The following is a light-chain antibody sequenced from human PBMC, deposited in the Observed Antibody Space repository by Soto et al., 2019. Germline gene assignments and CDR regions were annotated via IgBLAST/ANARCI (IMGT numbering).Light chain of an antibody. V-gene: IGLV2-14*01. Sequence: QSVLTQPASVSGSPGQSITISCTGTSSDVGDYNFVSWYQQHPGKAPKLMIYEVSNRPSGVSDRFSGSKSGNTASLTISGLQAADEADYYCSAYTSSTTLGVFGGGTKLTAL. CDR3: SAYTSSTTLGV. J-gene: IGLJ2*01. CDR1: SSDVGDYNF. CDR2: EVS.